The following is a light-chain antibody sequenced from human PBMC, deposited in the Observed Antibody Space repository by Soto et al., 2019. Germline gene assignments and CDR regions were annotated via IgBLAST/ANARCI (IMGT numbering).Light chain of an antibody. V-gene: IGKV3-15*01. CDR3: QQYNNWHPIT. Sequence: TALTQSPATLSVSPLERATLSCSASQSVSINLAWYQQKPGQAPRLLIYGASTRATGIPARFSGSGSGTEFTLTISSLQSEDFAVYYCQQYNNWHPITFGQGTRLEI. J-gene: IGKJ5*01. CDR2: GAS. CDR1: QSVSIN.